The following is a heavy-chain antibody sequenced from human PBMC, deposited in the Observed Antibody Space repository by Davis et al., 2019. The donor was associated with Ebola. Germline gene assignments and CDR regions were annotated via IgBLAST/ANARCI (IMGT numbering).Heavy chain of an antibody. CDR1: GFIFSTYN. CDR2: ISYDGSNK. V-gene: IGHV3-30-3*01. D-gene: IGHD6-6*01. CDR3: ARLYSSSSPFGGYYYYGMDV. J-gene: IGHJ6*02. Sequence: GESLKISCAASGFIFSTYNMNWVRQAPGKGLEWVAVISYDGSNKYYADSVKGRFTISRDNAKNSLHLQMNSLRAEETAVYYCARLYSSSSPFGGYYYYGMDVWGQGTTVTVSS.